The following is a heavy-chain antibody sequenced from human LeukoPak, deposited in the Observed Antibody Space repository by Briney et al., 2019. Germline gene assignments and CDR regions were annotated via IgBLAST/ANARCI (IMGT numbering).Heavy chain of an antibody. CDR3: AKARNSDYRFGFDI. CDR1: RFTFSNYA. Sequence: SGGSLRLSCAVARFTFSNYAMSWVRQAPGKGLEWVSGISGSGGRTYYADSVKGRFTFFGDNSRNTLYLQMSSLRAEDTAVYYCAKARNSDYRFGFDIWGQGTMVTVSS. J-gene: IGHJ3*02. V-gene: IGHV3-23*01. D-gene: IGHD4-11*01. CDR2: ISGSGGRT.